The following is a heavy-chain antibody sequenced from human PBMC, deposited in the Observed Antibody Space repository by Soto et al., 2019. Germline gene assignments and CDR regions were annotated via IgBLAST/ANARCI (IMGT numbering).Heavy chain of an antibody. D-gene: IGHD5-18*01. V-gene: IGHV1-24*01. CDR1: EDTSVELC. CDR3: VTDLVIQLWSKGFEP. J-gene: IGHJ5*02. CDR2: LDPEDGET. Sequence: GASGRVCCKVFEDTSVELCMHCVRKAPGKGLEWRGGLDPEDGETIYAQKFQGRVTMTEDTSTDTAYMELSSLRSEDTAVYYCVTDLVIQLWSKGFEPWGQGTLVTVSS.